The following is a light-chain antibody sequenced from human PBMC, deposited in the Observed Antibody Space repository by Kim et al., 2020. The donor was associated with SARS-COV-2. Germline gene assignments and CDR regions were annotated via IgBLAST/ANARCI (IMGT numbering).Light chain of an antibody. Sequence: PGEGDTLSCRASHSVGISLAWYQQKPGQAPRLLIYDASIRATGIPDRFSGSGSGTDFTLTIGSLEPRDFAIYYCQQRGNWPPALTFGGGTKVDIK. V-gene: IGKV3-11*01. J-gene: IGKJ4*01. CDR2: DAS. CDR3: QQRGNWPPALT. CDR1: HSVGIS.